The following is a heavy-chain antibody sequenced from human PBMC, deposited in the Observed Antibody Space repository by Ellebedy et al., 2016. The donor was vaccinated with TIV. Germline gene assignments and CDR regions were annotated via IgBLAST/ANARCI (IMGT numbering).Heavy chain of an antibody. CDR3: ARGRTKLGY. V-gene: IGHV4-34*01. D-gene: IGHD7-27*01. J-gene: IGHJ4*02. Sequence: SETLSLTCAVYGGSFSGYYWSWIRQPPGKGLEWIGEINHSGSTNYNPSLKSRVTISVDTSKNQFSLKLSSVTAADTAVYYCARGRTKLGYWGQGTLVTVSS. CDR2: INHSGST. CDR1: GGSFSGYY.